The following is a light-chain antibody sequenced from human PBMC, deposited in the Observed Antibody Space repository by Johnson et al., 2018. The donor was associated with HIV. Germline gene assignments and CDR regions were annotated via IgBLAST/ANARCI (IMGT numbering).Light chain of an antibody. CDR3: GTWDSSLNASYV. CDR1: NSNIGNNY. Sequence: QSVLTQPPPVSAAPGQKVTTSCSANNSNIGNNYVSWYQHLPGTAPTPLIFVNDQRPSVTPDLAPGSKSGPSATLAVTGLATGDGADYYCGTWDSSLNASYVFGTGTKVTVL. V-gene: IGLV1-51*01. CDR2: VND. J-gene: IGLJ1*01.